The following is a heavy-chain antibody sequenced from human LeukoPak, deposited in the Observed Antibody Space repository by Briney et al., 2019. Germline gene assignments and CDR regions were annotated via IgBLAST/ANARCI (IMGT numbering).Heavy chain of an antibody. CDR1: GYSISSGYY. Sequence: SETLSLTCTVSGYSISSGYYWGWIRQPPGKGLEWIGSIYHSGSTYYNPSLKSRVTISVDTSKNQFSLKLSSVTAADTAVYYCARRWVTYQLLPYMDVWGKATTVTISS. CDR3: ARRWVTYQLLPYMDV. D-gene: IGHD2-2*01. J-gene: IGHJ6*03. V-gene: IGHV4-38-2*02. CDR2: IYHSGST.